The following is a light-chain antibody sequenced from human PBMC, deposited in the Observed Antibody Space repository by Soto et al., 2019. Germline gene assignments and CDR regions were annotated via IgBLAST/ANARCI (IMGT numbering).Light chain of an antibody. CDR2: GAS. V-gene: IGKV3-15*01. J-gene: IGKJ1*01. CDR3: QQYRT. Sequence: EIVMTQSPATLSVSPGERATLSCRASQSVSSNLAWYQQKPGQAPRLLIYGASTRATGIPARFSGSGSGTDFNLTISSLQSEDFAVYYCQQYRTFGQGTKVEIK. CDR1: QSVSSN.